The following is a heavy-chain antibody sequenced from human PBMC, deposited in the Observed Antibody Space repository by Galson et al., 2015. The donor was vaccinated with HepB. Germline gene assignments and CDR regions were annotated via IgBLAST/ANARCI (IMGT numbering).Heavy chain of an antibody. CDR2: INPKSGGT. D-gene: IGHD3-22*01. J-gene: IGHJ4*02. Sequence: VKVSCKASGYTFTGYYIHWVRQAPGQGLEWIGWINPKSGGTNYAQKFQGRVTMTRDTSISTAYMELSRLTSDDTAVYYCARSYDSDSSCDYWGQGTLVTVSS. V-gene: IGHV1-2*02. CDR3: ARSYDSDSSCDY. CDR1: GYTFTGYY.